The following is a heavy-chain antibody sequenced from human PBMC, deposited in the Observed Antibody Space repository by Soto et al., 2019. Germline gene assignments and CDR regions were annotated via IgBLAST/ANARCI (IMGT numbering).Heavy chain of an antibody. D-gene: IGHD6-6*01. J-gene: IGHJ3*02. CDR3: ARAIRPYDAFDI. Sequence: EVQLLESGGGLVQPGGSLRLSCAASGFTISSYAMSWVRQAPGKGLEWVSAISGSGISTYYADSVKGRFTISRDNSKNTLYLQMNSLRAEDTAIYFCARAIRPYDAFDIWGQGTMVTVSS. CDR1: GFTISSYA. V-gene: IGHV3-23*01. CDR2: ISGSGIST.